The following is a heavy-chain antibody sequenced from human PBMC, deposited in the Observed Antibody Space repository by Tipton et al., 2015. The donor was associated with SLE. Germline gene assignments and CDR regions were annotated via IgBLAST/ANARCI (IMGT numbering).Heavy chain of an antibody. Sequence: TLSLTCTVSDDSISGYYWSWIRQPPGKGLEWIGYIYSSGSTNYNPSLMSRVTMSVDTSKNQFSLRLTSVTAADTAVYYCAQYSIGLYYGMDVWGQGTAVTVSS. J-gene: IGHJ6*02. CDR2: IYSSGST. D-gene: IGHD6-19*01. CDR3: AQYSIGLYYGMDV. CDR1: DDSISGYY. V-gene: IGHV4-59*01.